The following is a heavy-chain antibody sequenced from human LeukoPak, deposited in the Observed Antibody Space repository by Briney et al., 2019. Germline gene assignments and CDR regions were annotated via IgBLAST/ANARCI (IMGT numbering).Heavy chain of an antibody. Sequence: GASVKVSCKASGYTFTGYYMHWVRQAPGQGLEWMGWINPTSGDTNYAQKFQDWVTMTRDTSITTAYMELSRLRSGDTAVYYCARGVVGATFHAFDIWGQGTTVTVSS. CDR1: GYTFTGYY. CDR3: ARGVVGATFHAFDI. CDR2: INPTSGDT. D-gene: IGHD1-26*01. J-gene: IGHJ3*02. V-gene: IGHV1-2*04.